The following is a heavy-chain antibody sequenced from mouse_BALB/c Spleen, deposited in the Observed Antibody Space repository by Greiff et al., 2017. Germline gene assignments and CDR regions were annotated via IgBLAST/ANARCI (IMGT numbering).Heavy chain of an antibody. J-gene: IGHJ4*01. CDR2: IWGDGST. CDR1: GFSLTGYG. D-gene: IGHD2-4*01. V-gene: IGHV2-6-7*01. Sequence: VKLQESGPGLVAPSQSLSITCTVSGFSLTGYGVNWVRQPPGKGLEWLGMIWGDGSTDYNSALKSRLSISKDNSKSQVFLKMNSLQTDDTARYYCARATMITTAAMDYWGQGTSVTVSS. CDR3: ARATMITTAAMDY.